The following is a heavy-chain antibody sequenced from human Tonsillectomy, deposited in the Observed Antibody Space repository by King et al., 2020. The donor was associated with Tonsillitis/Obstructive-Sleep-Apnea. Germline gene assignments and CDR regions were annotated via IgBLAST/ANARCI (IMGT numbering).Heavy chain of an antibody. Sequence: VQLVESGGGVVQPGRSLRLSCAASGFTFSSYAMHWVRQAPGKGLEWGAVISYDGSNKYYADSVKGRFTISRDNSKNTLYLQMNSLRAEDTAVYYCARDRGSRDAFDIWGQGTMVTVSS. V-gene: IGHV3-30*04. D-gene: IGHD1-26*01. CDR2: ISYDGSNK. CDR3: ARDRGSRDAFDI. J-gene: IGHJ3*02. CDR1: GFTFSSYA.